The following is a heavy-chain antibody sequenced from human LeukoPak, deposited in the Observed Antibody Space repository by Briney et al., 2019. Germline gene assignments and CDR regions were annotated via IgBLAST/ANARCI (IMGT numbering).Heavy chain of an antibody. V-gene: IGHV1-2*02. Sequence: ASVKVSCKASGYTFTGYYMHWVRQAPGQGLEWMGWINPNSGGTNYAQKFQGRVTMTRDTSISTAYMELSRLRSDDTAVYYCARGGYYDSSGYYNYLDYWGQGTLVTVSS. D-gene: IGHD3-22*01. J-gene: IGHJ4*02. CDR2: INPNSGGT. CDR1: GYTFTGYY. CDR3: ARGGYYDSSGYYNYLDY.